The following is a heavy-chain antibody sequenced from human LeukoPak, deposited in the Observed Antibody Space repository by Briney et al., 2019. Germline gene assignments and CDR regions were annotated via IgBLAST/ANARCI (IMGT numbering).Heavy chain of an antibody. CDR1: GFTFSDAW. V-gene: IGHV3-15*01. J-gene: IGHJ4*02. CDR3: TTRGGSFSIFDY. D-gene: IGHD1-26*01. Sequence: GGSLRLSRAASGFTFSDAWMSWVRQAPGKGLEWVGRIKSKTDGGTTDYAAPVKGRFTISRDDSKNTLYLQMNSLKTEDTAVYYCTTRGGSFSIFDYWGQGTLVTVSS. CDR2: IKSKTDGGTT.